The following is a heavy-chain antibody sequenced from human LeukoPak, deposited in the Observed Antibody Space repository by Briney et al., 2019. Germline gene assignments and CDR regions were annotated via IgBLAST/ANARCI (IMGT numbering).Heavy chain of an antibody. CDR3: AREYYDFWSGYYRGLFDY. CDR1: GFIFSSYA. J-gene: IGHJ4*02. Sequence: GGSLRLSCAASGFIFSSYAMSWVRQAPGKGLEWVSGISGSDGSTNYADSVKGRFTISRDNSKNTLYLQMNSLRAEDTAVYYCAREYYDFWSGYYRGLFDYWGQGTLVTVSS. CDR2: ISGSDGST. D-gene: IGHD3-3*01. V-gene: IGHV3-23*01.